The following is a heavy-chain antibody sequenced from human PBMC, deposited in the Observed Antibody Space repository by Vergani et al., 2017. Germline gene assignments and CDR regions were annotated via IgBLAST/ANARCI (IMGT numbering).Heavy chain of an antibody. CDR3: AKDILGIAATGTGFDY. V-gene: IGHV3-9*03. D-gene: IGHD6-13*01. CDR2: IRWNSGSI. CDR1: GFTLGDYA. Sequence: EVQLVESGGGLVQPGRSLRLSCSASGFTLGDYAMHWVRQAPGKGLEWVSGIRWNSGSIDYADSVKGRFTISRDNAKNSLYLQMNSLRAEDMALYYCAKDILGIAATGTGFDYWGQGTLVTVSS. J-gene: IGHJ4*02.